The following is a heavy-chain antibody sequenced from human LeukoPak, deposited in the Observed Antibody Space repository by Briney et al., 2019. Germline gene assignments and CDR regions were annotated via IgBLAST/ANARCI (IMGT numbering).Heavy chain of an antibody. V-gene: IGHV4-59*11. CDR1: GGSISSHY. Sequence: TPSETLSLTCTVSGGSISSHYWSWIRQPPGKGLEWIGYIYYSGSTNYNPSLKSRVTISVDTSKNQFSLKLSSVTAADTAVYYCARTVPRSLHPYDYWGQGTLVTVSS. J-gene: IGHJ4*02. CDR3: ARTVPRSLHPYDY. D-gene: IGHD1-26*01. CDR2: IYYSGST.